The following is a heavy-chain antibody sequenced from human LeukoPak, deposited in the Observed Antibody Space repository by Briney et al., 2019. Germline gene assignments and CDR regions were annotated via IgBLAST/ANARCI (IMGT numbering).Heavy chain of an antibody. Sequence: PSETLSLTCAVYGGSFSGYYWSWIRQPPGKGLEWIGEINHSGSTNYNPSLKSRVTISVDTSKNQFSLKLSSVTAADTAVYYCARGSIAVADTWGINYFDYWGQGTLVTVSS. CDR1: GGSFSGYY. CDR2: INHSGST. D-gene: IGHD6-19*01. J-gene: IGHJ4*02. V-gene: IGHV4-34*01. CDR3: ARGSIAVADTWGINYFDY.